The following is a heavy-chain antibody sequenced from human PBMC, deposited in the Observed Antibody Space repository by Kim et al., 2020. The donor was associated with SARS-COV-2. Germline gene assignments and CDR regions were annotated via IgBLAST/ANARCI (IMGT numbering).Heavy chain of an antibody. V-gene: IGHV4-4*07. J-gene: IGHJ6*02. Sequence: SETLSLTCTVSGGSISSYYWSWIRQPAGKGLEWIGRIYTSGSTNYNPSLKSRVTMSVDTSKNQFSLKLSSMTAADTAVYYCAREVAAFGVVIYHTLYGMDVWGQGTTVTDFS. CDR2: IYTSGST. D-gene: IGHD3-3*01. CDR3: AREVAAFGVVIYHTLYGMDV. CDR1: GGSISSYY.